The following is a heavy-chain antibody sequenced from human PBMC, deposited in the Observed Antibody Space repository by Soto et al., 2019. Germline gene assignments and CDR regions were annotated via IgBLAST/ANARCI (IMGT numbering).Heavy chain of an antibody. CDR2: ISYDGSNK. CDR1: GFTLSSYA. D-gene: IGHD1-26*01. J-gene: IGHJ6*02. CDR3: AREEVGAFYYYYGMDV. V-gene: IGHV3-30-3*01. Sequence: QVHLVECGGGVVQPGRSLRLACAASGFTLSSYAMHWVRQAPGKGLEWVAVISYDGSNKYYADSVKGRFTISRDNSKNTLYLQMNSLRAEDTAVYYCAREEVGAFYYYYGMDVWGQGTTVTVSS.